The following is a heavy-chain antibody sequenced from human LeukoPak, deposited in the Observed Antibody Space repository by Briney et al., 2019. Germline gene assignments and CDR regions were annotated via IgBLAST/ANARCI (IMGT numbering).Heavy chain of an antibody. J-gene: IGHJ4*02. V-gene: IGHV3-23*01. D-gene: IGHD3-9*01. Sequence: PGGSLRLSCAASGFTFSSYAMSWVRQAPGKGPEWVSAISHSGGTTYYADSVKGRFTIARDNSKNTLYLQMNSLRAEGTAVYYCARVEDYDILTGFDHWGQGTLVTVSS. CDR1: GFTFSSYA. CDR3: ARVEDYDILTGFDH. CDR2: ISHSGGTT.